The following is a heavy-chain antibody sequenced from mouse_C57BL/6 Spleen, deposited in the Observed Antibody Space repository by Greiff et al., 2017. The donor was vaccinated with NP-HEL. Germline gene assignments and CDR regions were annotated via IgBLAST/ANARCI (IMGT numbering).Heavy chain of an antibody. D-gene: IGHD2-4*01. CDR1: GYTFTDYN. V-gene: IGHV1-18*01. J-gene: IGHJ1*03. CDR3: ARGGYDYSYWYFDV. CDR2: INPNNGGT. Sequence: VQLQQSGPELVKPGASVKIPCKASGYTFTDYNMDWVKQSHGKSLEWIGDINPNNGGTIYNQKFKGKATLTVDKSSSTAYMELRSLTSEDTAVYYCARGGYDYSYWYFDVWGTGTTVTVSS.